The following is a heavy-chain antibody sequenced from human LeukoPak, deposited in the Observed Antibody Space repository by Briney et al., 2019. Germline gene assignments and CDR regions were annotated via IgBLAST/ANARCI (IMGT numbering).Heavy chain of an antibody. D-gene: IGHD3-22*01. CDR1: GFTVSSNY. Sequence: GGSLRLSCAASGFTVSSNYVSWVRQAPGKGLEWVSVIYSGGSTYYADSVKGRFTISRDNSKNTLYLQMNSLRAEDTAVYYCATDYYDSSGYYYGAVAFDIWGQGTMVTVSS. J-gene: IGHJ3*02. CDR3: ATDYYDSSGYYYGAVAFDI. CDR2: IYSGGST. V-gene: IGHV3-66*01.